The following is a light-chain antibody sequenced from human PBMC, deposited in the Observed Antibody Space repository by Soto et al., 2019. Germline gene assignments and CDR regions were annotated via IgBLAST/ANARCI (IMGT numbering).Light chain of an antibody. Sequence: IVLSQSPGTLSVSPGDRVTLSCRASQSISINLAWYQQKPGQAPRLLIYGASTRATGFPARFSGSGSGTEFTLTISSLQSEDFAVYYCQQYKDWPLTFGGGTKVDIK. CDR3: QQYKDWPLT. CDR1: QSISIN. CDR2: GAS. V-gene: IGKV3-15*01. J-gene: IGKJ4*01.